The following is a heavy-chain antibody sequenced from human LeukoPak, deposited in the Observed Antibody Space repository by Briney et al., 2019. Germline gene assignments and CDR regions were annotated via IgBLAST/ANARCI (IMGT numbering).Heavy chain of an antibody. CDR3: ARDPVRDDGLTGISYYFGLDV. J-gene: IGHJ6*02. V-gene: IGHV4-34*01. Sequence: SETLSLTCAVYGGSFNDYYWSWIRHLPGKGLEWIGEIHHRAGANYNPSLWGRVTISADPSKNQFSLHLTSVTAADTATFYCARDPVRDDGLTGISYYFGLDVWGHGTTVTVFS. D-gene: IGHD2-21*02. CDR1: GGSFNDYY. CDR2: IHHRAGA.